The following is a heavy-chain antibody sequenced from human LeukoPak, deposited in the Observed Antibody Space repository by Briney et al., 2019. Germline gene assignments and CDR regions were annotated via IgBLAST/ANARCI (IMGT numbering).Heavy chain of an antibody. J-gene: IGHJ3*02. D-gene: IGHD3-22*01. V-gene: IGHV3-72*01. Sequence: GGSLRLSCVASGFTFSDYILDWVRQAPGKGLEWVGRIRRKRNSYTTEYAASVKGRFSISRDDLKKTLNLHMNSLQTEDTAVYHCSRDGAEGDNSAFDIWGPGTMVTVSS. CDR1: GFTFSDYI. CDR2: IRRKRNSYTT. CDR3: SRDGAEGDNSAFDI.